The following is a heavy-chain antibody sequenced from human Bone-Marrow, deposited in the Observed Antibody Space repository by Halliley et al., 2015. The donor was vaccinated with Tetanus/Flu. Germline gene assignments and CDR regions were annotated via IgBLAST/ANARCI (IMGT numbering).Heavy chain of an antibody. Sequence: QLVQSGAEVKKPGASVKVSCKTSGYTFNSYGISWVRQAPGQGLEWMGWISTYNDKTNYAQRLQGRVTMTTDTSTSTAYMELRSLRPDDTAVYYCARFWSGYSVDYWGQGALVTVSS. CDR2: ISTYNDKT. D-gene: IGHD3-3*01. V-gene: IGHV1-18*01. J-gene: IGHJ4*02. CDR3: ARFWSGYSVDY. CDR1: GYTFNSYG.